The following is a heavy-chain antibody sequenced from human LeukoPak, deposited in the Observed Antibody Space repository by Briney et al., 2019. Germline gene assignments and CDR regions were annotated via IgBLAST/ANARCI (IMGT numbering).Heavy chain of an antibody. J-gene: IGHJ4*02. CDR1: GYTFTGYY. CDR2: INPNSGGT. CDR3: ARASESSAWNYPDY. Sequence: ASVKVSCKASGYTFTGYYFHWVRQAPGQGLEWMGWINPNSGGTNYAQKFQGRVTMTRDTSISTAYMELSRLRSDDTAVYYCARASESSAWNYPDYWGQGTLVTVSS. D-gene: IGHD1-7*01. V-gene: IGHV1-2*02.